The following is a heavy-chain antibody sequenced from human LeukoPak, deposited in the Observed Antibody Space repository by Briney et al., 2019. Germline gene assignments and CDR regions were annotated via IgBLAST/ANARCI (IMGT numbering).Heavy chain of an antibody. D-gene: IGHD6-19*01. CDR2: IHYTGST. J-gene: IGHJ4*02. V-gene: IGHV4-59*08. Sequence: PSETLSLTCTVSGGSISGYYWSWIRQPPGKGLEWIGNIHYTGSTNYNPSLESRVTISVHTSKNQFSLILSSVTAADTAVYFCARMYSSGWYYFDYWGQGTPVTVSS. CDR3: ARMYSSGWYYFDY. CDR1: GGSISGYY.